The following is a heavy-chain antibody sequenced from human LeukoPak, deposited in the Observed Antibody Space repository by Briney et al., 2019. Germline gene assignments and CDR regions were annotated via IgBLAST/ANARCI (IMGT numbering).Heavy chain of an antibody. V-gene: IGHV1-18*01. CDR1: AYTFTIFG. J-gene: IGHJ4*02. Sequence: GASVTVSFTSSAYTFTIFGISWVRQAPGQGHEWMGWISPNNGNTNYSQKLQSRVTMTTDTSTSTAYMELRSLRSDDTAVYYCARGGYNTYWGQGTLVTVSS. D-gene: IGHD1-14*01. CDR2: ISPNNGNT. CDR3: ARGGYNTY.